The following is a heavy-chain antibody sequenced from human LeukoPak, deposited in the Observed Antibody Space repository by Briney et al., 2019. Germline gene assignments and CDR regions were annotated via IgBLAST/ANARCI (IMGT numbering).Heavy chain of an antibody. V-gene: IGHV1-2*02. J-gene: IGHJ5*02. CDR3: ARDVGITVADSFDP. Sequence: WASVKVSCKASGYTFTGYYMHWVRQAPGQGLEWMGWINPNSGGTNYAQKFQGRVTMTRDTSTSTVYMEVRGLRSDDTAMYYCARDVGITVADSFDPWGQGTLVTVSS. CDR1: GYTFTGYY. CDR2: INPNSGGT. D-gene: IGHD6-13*01.